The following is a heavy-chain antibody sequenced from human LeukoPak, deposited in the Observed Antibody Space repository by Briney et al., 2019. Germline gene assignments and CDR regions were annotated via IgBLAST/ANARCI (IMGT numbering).Heavy chain of an antibody. CDR2: ISAYNGNT. V-gene: IGHV1-18*01. D-gene: IGHD6-6*01. CDR1: GYTFTSYG. CDR3: ARASSIAARRDLFDY. Sequence: GASVKVSCKASGYTFTSYGISWVRQAPGQGLEWMGWISAYNGNTNYAQKLQGRVTMTTDTSTSTAYIELRSLRSDDTAVYYCARASSIAARRDLFDYWGQGTLVTVSS. J-gene: IGHJ4*02.